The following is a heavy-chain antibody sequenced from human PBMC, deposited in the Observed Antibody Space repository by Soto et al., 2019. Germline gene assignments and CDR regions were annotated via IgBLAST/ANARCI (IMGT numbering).Heavy chain of an antibody. CDR3: AKEDTAMVPWYYYGMDV. V-gene: IGHV3-23*01. CDR2: ISGSGGST. CDR1: GFTFSSYA. J-gene: IGHJ6*02. D-gene: IGHD5-18*01. Sequence: GGSLRLSCAASGFTFSSYAMSWVRQAPGKGLEWVSAISGSGGSTYYAESVKGRFTISRDNSKNTLYLQMNSLRAEDTAVYYCAKEDTAMVPWYYYGMDVWGQGTTVTVSS.